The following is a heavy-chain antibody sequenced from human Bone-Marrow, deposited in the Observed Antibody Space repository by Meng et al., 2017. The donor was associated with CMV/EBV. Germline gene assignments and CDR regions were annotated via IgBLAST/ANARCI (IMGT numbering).Heavy chain of an antibody. J-gene: IGHJ4*02. CDR1: GGSISSSNW. V-gene: IGHV4-4*02. CDR3: AILYDFWSGYYRRSDY. CDR2: IYHSGST. D-gene: IGHD3-3*01. Sequence: SETLSLTCAVSGGSISSSNWWSWVRQPPGKGLEWIGEIYHSGSTNYNPSLKSRVTISVDTSKNQFSLKLSSVTAADTAVYYCAILYDFWSGYYRRSDYWGQGTLVTVSS.